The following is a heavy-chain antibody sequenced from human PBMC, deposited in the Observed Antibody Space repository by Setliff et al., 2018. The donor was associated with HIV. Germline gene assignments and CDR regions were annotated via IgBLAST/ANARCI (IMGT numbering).Heavy chain of an antibody. CDR1: GFTFSSYE. CDR3: ARDTSSSWLD. V-gene: IGHV3-48*03. J-gene: IGHJ4*02. Sequence: GGSLRLSCAASGFTFSSYEMNWVRQAPGKGLEWVSYISNSGTSIYYAESVKGRFTISRDTAKKSLYLQMNSLRAEDTAVYYCARDTSSSWLDWGQGTLVTVSS. CDR2: ISNSGTSI. D-gene: IGHD6-13*01.